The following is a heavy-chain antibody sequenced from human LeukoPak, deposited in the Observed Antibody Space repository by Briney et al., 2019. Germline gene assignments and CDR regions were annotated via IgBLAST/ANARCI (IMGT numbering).Heavy chain of an antibody. J-gene: IGHJ4*02. CDR3: ARAGYYDISISFYFDY. V-gene: IGHV3-23*01. CDR1: GFTFSSYA. D-gene: IGHD3-22*01. CDR2: ISGSGGST. Sequence: GGSLRLSCAASGFTFSSYAMSWVRQAPGKGLEWVSAISGSGGSTYYADSVKGQFTISRDNSKNTLHLQMNSLRAEDTAVYYCARAGYYDISISFYFDYWGQGTLVTVSS.